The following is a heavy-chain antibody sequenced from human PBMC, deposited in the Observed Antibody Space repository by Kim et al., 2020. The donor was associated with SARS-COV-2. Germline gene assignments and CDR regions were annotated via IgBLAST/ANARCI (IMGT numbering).Heavy chain of an antibody. D-gene: IGHD1-1*01. CDR1: GFAFSTYS. Sequence: GGSLRLSCAASGFAFSTYSMNWVRQAPRKGLEWVAYINSGGSTILYADSVKGRFTVSRDYAKNSLDLHMSSLRAEDTAVYYCVRDKVSGGPGTGPRAFD. J-gene: IGHJ3*01. CDR3: VRDKVSGGPGTGPRAFD. V-gene: IGHV3-48*01. CDR2: INSGGSTI.